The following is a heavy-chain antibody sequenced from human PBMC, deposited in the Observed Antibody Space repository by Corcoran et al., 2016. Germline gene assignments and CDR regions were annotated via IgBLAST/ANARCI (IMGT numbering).Heavy chain of an antibody. J-gene: IGHJ6*02. D-gene: IGHD3-22*01. CDR3: ARSDSSGYYLRPALLTIDYYYYYGMDV. CDR1: GYSISSGYY. Sequence: QVQLQESGPGLVKPSETLSLTCTVSGYSISSGYYWGWIRQPPGKGLEWIGSIYHSGSTYYNPSLKSRVTISVDTSKNQFSLKLSSVTAADKAVYYCARSDSSGYYLRPALLTIDYYYYYGMDVWGQGTTVTVSS. CDR2: IYHSGST. V-gene: IGHV4-38-2*02.